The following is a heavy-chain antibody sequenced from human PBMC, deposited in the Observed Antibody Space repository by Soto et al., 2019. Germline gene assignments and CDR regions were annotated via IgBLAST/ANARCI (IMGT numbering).Heavy chain of an antibody. CDR2: MYYGGST. V-gene: IGHV4-39*01. D-gene: IGHD6-19*01. J-gene: IGHJ4*02. Sequence: WSVAGGNSINIGGCWVMIHKTPGKGLEWIGCMYYGGSTYSNPSLKSRVTISADTSKNQFSLKLSSVTAAETFVHECARNRFSGWDFDYRRQGTLVTVSS. CDR1: GGNSINIGGC. CDR3: ARNRFSGWDFDY.